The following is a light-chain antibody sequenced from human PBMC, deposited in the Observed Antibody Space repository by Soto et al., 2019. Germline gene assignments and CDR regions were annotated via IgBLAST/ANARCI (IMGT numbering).Light chain of an antibody. V-gene: IGKV1-5*03. CDR3: QQYNSYSWT. CDR1: QGISSN. CDR2: KAS. Sequence: DIQLTQSPSFLSASVGDRVSITCRASQGISSNLAWYQQKPGKAPKLLIYKASSLESGVPSRFSGSGSGTEFTLTISSLQPDDFATYYCQQYNSYSWTFGQGTKVDIK. J-gene: IGKJ1*01.